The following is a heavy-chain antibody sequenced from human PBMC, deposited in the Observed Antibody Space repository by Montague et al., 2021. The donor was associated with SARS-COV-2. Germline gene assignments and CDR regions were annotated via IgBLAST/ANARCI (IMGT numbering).Heavy chain of an antibody. D-gene: IGHD1-26*01. Sequence: SLRLSCAASGFTFSSYAMHWVRQAPGKGLEWVAVISYDGSNKYYADSVKGRFTISRDNSKNTLYLQMNSLRAEDTAVYYCARALSGSYRHAFDIWGQGTMVTVSS. J-gene: IGHJ3*02. V-gene: IGHV3-30*04. CDR2: ISYDGSNK. CDR1: GFTFSSYA. CDR3: ARALSGSYRHAFDI.